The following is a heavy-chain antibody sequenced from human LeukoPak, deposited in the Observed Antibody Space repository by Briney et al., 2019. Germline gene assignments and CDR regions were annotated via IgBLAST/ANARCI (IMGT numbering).Heavy chain of an antibody. CDR1: GFTFSSYW. CDR2: IKQDGSEK. J-gene: IGHJ4*02. V-gene: IGHV3-7*03. D-gene: IGHD2-8*01. CDR3: GRRRGMGSLDY. Sequence: GGSLRLSCAASGFTFSSYWMSWVRQAPGKGLEWVANIKQDGSEKNCVDSVRGRFTISRDNAKNSLYLQMNSLRAEDTAVYYCGRRRGMGSLDYWGQGTLVTVSS.